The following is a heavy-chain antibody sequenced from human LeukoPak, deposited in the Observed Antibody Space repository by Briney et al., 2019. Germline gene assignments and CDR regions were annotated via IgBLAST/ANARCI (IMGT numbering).Heavy chain of an antibody. CDR1: GFTFSSYW. CDR2: IKQDGSEK. J-gene: IGHJ4*02. V-gene: IGHV3-7*03. D-gene: IGHD2-8*01. CDR3: GRRRGMGSLDY. Sequence: GGSLRLSCAASGFTFSSYWMSWVRQAPGKGLEWVANIKQDGSEKNCVDSVRGRFTISRDNAKNSLYLQMNSLRAEDTAVYYCGRRRGMGSLDYWGQGTLVTVSS.